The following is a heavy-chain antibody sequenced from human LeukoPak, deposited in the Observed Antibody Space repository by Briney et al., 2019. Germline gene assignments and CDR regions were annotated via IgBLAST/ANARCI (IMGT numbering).Heavy chain of an antibody. CDR2: IKSKTDGGTT. CDR1: GFTFSNAW. J-gene: IGHJ4*02. Sequence: GGSLRLSCAASGFTFSNAWMSWVRQAPGKGLEWVGRIKSKTDGGTTDYAAPVKGRFTISRDGSKNTLYLQMNSLKTEDTAVYYCTTDGYTVVVTYYFDYWGQGTLVTVSS. V-gene: IGHV3-15*01. D-gene: IGHD3-22*01. CDR3: TTDGYTVVVTYYFDY.